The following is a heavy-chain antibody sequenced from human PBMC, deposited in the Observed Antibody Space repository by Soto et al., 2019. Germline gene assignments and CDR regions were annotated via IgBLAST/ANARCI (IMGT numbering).Heavy chain of an antibody. CDR3: ARDFRTYSHGVDV. D-gene: IGHD4-4*01. CDR1: GYPFTGPY. V-gene: IGHV1-2*02. J-gene: IGHJ6*02. CDR2: INPSSGGT. Sequence: ASVKVSCKASGYPFTGPYIYWVRQAPGQGLEWMGWINPSSGGTEFAEKFQGRVTVTRDTSIWTVFLELNSLTSDDTGVYFCARDFRTYSHGVDVWGQGTAVTVSS.